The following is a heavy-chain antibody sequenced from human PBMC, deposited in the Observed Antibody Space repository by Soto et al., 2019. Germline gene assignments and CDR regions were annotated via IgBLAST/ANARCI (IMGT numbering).Heavy chain of an antibody. D-gene: IGHD2-2*01. CDR2: INPTDGVP. CDR1: GYTFTKYY. CDR3: AREPVPGLPFMDV. Sequence: ASVKVSCKASGYTFTKYYIYWLRQAPGQGPEWLGIINPTDGVPSYAQKFQDRVTLTRDTSATTVYMHLSSLGSADTAVSFCAREPVPGLPFMDVWGQGTAVTVSS. J-gene: IGHJ6*02. V-gene: IGHV1-46*01.